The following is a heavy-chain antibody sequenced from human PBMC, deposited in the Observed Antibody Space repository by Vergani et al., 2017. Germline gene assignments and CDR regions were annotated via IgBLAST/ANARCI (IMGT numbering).Heavy chain of an antibody. CDR2: ISYDGSNK. CDR1: GFTFSNYA. V-gene: IGHV3-30*04. CDR3: ARHQGWTVTTIGGFDS. Sequence: QVQLVESGGGVVQPGRSLRLSCAASGFTFSNYAMHWVRQAPGKGLEWGAVISYDGSNKYYADSVKGRFTISRDKSKTTLYLQMNSLGVEDTAVNYCARHQGWTVTTIGGFDSWGQGTLVTVSS. D-gene: IGHD4-17*01. J-gene: IGHJ4*02.